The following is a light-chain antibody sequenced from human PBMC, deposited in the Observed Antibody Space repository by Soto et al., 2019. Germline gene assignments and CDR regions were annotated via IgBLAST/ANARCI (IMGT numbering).Light chain of an antibody. CDR3: QQYGRYRT. V-gene: IGKV1-5*03. Sequence: DIQMTQSPSTLSASVGDRVTITCRASQSTSTWLAWYQHKPGKAPNLLIYKASSLESGVPSRFSGSGSGTEFTLTIRSLQPDDVATYYCQQYGRYRTF. CDR2: KAS. J-gene: IGKJ1*01. CDR1: QSTSTW.